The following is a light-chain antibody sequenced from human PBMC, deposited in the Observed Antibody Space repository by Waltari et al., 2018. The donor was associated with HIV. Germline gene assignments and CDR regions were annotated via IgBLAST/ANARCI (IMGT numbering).Light chain of an antibody. CDR1: ELGDKY. Sequence: YGLTQAPSVSVSPGQTAYISCSGDELGDKYASWYQHKPGQSPVLVIYQDNKRPSEIPERFSGSNSGNTATLTISGTQAMDEADYYCQAWDKTVVFGGGTKLTV. CDR3: QAWDKTVV. J-gene: IGLJ2*01. CDR2: QDN. V-gene: IGLV3-1*01.